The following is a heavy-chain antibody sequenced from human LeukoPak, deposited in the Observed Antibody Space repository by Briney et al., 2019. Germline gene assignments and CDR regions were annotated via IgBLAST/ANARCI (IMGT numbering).Heavy chain of an antibody. CDR1: GFTFSMYW. Sequence: GGSLRLSCAASGFTFSMYWMHWVRQVPGKGMVWVSRINTDGTTTDHADSVKSRFTISRDNAKNTLYLQMNSLRAEDTAVYYCASDLNWNQIDYWGQGSLVTVSS. J-gene: IGHJ4*02. D-gene: IGHD1-20*01. V-gene: IGHV3-74*01. CDR2: INTDGTTT. CDR3: ASDLNWNQIDY.